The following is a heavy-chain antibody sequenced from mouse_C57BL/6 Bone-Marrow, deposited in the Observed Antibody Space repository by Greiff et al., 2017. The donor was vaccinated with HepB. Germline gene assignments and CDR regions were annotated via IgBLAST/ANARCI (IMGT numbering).Heavy chain of an antibody. D-gene: IGHD4-1*01. CDR3: ARSPAGTDAMDY. V-gene: IGHV1-72*01. Sequence: QVHVKQPGAELVKPGASVKLSCKASGYTFTSYWMHWVKQRPGRGLEWIGRIDPNSGGTKYNEKFKSKATLTVDKPSSTPYMQLSSLTSEDSAVYYCARSPAGTDAMDYWGQGTSVTVSS. CDR1: GYTFTSYW. CDR2: IDPNSGGT. J-gene: IGHJ4*01.